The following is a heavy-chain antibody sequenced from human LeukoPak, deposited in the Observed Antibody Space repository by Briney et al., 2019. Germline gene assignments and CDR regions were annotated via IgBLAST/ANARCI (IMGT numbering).Heavy chain of an antibody. D-gene: IGHD6-13*01. V-gene: IGHV3-23*01. CDR3: ARLATAGKVNFYYYYMDV. J-gene: IGHJ6*03. CDR2: ISGSGGSV. CDR1: GFTFSNFA. Sequence: GGSLRLSCAASGFTFSNFAMSWVRQAPGKGLEWVSAISGSGGSVYYADSVRGRFTISRDNSRNTVYLQMNSLRAEDTAVYYCARLATAGKVNFYYYYMDVWGKGTTVTVSS.